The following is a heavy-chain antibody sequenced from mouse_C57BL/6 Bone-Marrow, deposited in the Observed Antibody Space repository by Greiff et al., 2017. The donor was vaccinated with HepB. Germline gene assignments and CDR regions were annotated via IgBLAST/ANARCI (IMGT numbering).Heavy chain of an antibody. CDR1: GYTFTSYW. D-gene: IGHD1-1*01. J-gene: IGHJ1*03. V-gene: IGHV1-61*01. CDR2: IYPSDSET. CDR3: ARWITTVVDWYFDV. Sequence: QVQLQQPGAELVRPGSSVKLSCKASGYTFTSYWMDWVKQRPGQGLEWIGNIYPSDSETHYNQKFKDKATLTVYKSSSTAYMKLSSLTSEDSAVYYCARWITTVVDWYFDVWGTGTTVTVSS.